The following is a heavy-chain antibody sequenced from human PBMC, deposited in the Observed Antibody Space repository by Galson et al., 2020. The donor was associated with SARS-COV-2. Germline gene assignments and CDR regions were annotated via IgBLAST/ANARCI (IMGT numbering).Heavy chain of an antibody. CDR3: ARERYYDSSGYFMRLNYFDY. CDR1: GDSVSSNSAA. Sequence: SQTLSLTCAISGDSVSSNSAAWNWIRQSPSRGLEWLGRTYYRSKWYNDYAVSVKSRITINPDTSKNQFSLQLNSVTPEDTAVYYCARERYYDSSGYFMRLNYFDYWGQGTLVTVSS. V-gene: IGHV6-1*01. J-gene: IGHJ4*02. CDR2: TYYRSKWYN. D-gene: IGHD3-22*01.